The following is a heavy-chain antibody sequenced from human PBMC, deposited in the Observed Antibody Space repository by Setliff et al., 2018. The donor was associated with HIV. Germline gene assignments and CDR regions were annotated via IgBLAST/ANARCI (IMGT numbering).Heavy chain of an antibody. Sequence: KPSETLSLTCAVYGGSFSGYYWSWIRQPPGKGLEWIGEINHSGSTNYNPSLKSRVTISVDTSKNQFSLKLSSVTAADTAVYYCGTAMYYYYMDVWGKGTTVTVSS. V-gene: IGHV4-34*01. CDR1: GGSFSGYY. D-gene: IGHD2-2*01. J-gene: IGHJ6*03. CDR2: INHSGST. CDR3: GTAMYYYYMDV.